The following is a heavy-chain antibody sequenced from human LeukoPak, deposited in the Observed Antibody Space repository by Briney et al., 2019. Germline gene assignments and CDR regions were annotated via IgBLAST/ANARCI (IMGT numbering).Heavy chain of an antibody. CDR2: ISGSGGST. CDR3: AKGYYDSSLHYFDY. D-gene: IGHD3-22*01. J-gene: IGHJ4*02. Sequence: GGSLRLSCAASGFTFSAYAMSWVRQAPGKGLEWVAGISGSGGSTYYADSVKGRFTISRDNSKNTLYLQMNSLRAEDTAVYYCAKGYYDSSLHYFDYWGQGILVTVSS. CDR1: GFTFSAYA. V-gene: IGHV3-23*01.